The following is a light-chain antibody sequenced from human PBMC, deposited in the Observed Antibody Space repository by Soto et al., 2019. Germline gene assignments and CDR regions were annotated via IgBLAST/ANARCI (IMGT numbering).Light chain of an antibody. Sequence: QAVVTQPPSASGTPGQRVTISCSGSSSNIGSNTVNWYQQLPGTAPKLLIYGNSNRPSGVPDRFSGSKSGTSASLAITGLQAEDEADYYCQSYDSSLSVLFGGGTKLTVL. J-gene: IGLJ2*01. V-gene: IGLV1-40*01. CDR3: QSYDSSLSVL. CDR2: GNS. CDR1: SSNIGSNT.